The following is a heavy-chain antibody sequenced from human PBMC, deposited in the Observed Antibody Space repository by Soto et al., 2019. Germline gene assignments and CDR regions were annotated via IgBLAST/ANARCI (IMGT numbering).Heavy chain of an antibody. CDR1: GFTFSSYG. Sequence: VQLVESGGGVVQPGRSLRLSCAASGFTFSSYGMHWVRQAPGKGLEWVAVIWYDGSNKYYADSVKGRFTISRDNSKNTLYLQMNSLRAEDTAVYYCAREGTTSYYYGMDVWGQGTTVTVSS. CDR3: AREGTTSYYYGMDV. D-gene: IGHD4-17*01. V-gene: IGHV3-33*01. CDR2: IWYDGSNK. J-gene: IGHJ6*02.